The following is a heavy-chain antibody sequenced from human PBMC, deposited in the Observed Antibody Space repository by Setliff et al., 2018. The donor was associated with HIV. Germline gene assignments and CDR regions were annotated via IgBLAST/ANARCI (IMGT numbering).Heavy chain of an antibody. J-gene: IGHJ1*01. CDR2: IYSGGST. V-gene: IGHV3-53*05. D-gene: IGHD4-17*01. Sequence: QPGGSLRLSCAASGFTVSRNYMSWVRQAPGKGLEWVSVIYSGGSTYYADSVKGRFTISRDSSKNTLYLQINSLRGEDTAVYYCAGGAYLYADRHQAEYFQHWGQGTLVTVSS. CDR1: GFTVSRNY. CDR3: AGGAYLYADRHQAEYFQH.